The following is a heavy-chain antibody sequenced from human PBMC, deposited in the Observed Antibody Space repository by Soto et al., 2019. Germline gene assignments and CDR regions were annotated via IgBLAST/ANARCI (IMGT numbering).Heavy chain of an antibody. J-gene: IGHJ6*02. V-gene: IGHV3-53*04. CDR1: GFTVSSNY. D-gene: IGHD3-10*01. CDR3: ARDVPITMVRGVIEI. CDR2: IYSGGST. Sequence: EVQLVESGGGLVQPGGSLRLSCAASGFTVSSNYMSWVRQAPGKGLEWVSVIYSGGSTYYADSVKGRFTISGHNSKNTLYLQMNSLRAEDTAVYYCARDVPITMVRGVIEIWVQGTTVTVSS.